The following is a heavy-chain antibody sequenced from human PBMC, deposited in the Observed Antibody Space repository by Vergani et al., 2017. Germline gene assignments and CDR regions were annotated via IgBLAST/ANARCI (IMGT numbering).Heavy chain of an antibody. V-gene: IGHV1-2*02. Sequence: QVQLVQSGAEVKKPGASVKVSCKASGYTFTGYYMHWVRQAPGQGLEWMGWINPNSGGTNYAQKFQGRVTMTRETSISTAYMALSRLRSDDTAVYYCARDAASSSLYLGSGWYAEYGMDGWGQGTTVTVSS. CDR1: GYTFTGYY. CDR3: ARDAASSSLYLGSGWYAEYGMDG. D-gene: IGHD6-13*01. CDR2: INPNSGGT. J-gene: IGHJ6*02.